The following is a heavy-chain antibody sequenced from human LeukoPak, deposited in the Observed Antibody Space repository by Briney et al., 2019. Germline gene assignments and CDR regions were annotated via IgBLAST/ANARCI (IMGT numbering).Heavy chain of an antibody. CDR1: GGSISSYY. V-gene: IGHV4-59*08. CDR3: ARQRDLQQLAPFDY. D-gene: IGHD6-13*01. J-gene: IGHJ4*02. CDR2: IYRTGST. Sequence: SETLTLTCNVSGGSISSYYWSWIRQPPGKGLEWIGYIYRTGSTNYNPSLKSRVTISADTSKSQFSLSLSSVTAADTAVYYCARQRDLQQLAPFDYWGQGTLVTVSS.